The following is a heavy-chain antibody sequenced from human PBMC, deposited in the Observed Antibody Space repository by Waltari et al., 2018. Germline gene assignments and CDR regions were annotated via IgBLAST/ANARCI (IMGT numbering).Heavy chain of an antibody. Sequence: QVHLQQWGAGLLKPSETLSLTSDLPGGSLSGSYWSWNRQSPGKGLEWSGEINHGGGTNYSPSLRSRVTISMEKSKNQFSLRLTSVTAADTAVYYCARWRGEGSNYIYYFYGLDVWGQGTTVAVSS. CDR1: GGSLSGSY. J-gene: IGHJ6*02. CDR3: ARWRGEGSNYIYYFYGLDV. D-gene: IGHD5-12*01. V-gene: IGHV4-34*02. CDR2: INHGGGT.